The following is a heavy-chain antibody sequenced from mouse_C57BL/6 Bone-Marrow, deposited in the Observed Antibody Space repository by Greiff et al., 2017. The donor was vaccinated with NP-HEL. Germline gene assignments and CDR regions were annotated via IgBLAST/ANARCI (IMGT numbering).Heavy chain of an antibody. CDR3: ARPYGNYFDY. CDR2: IYPGSGST. D-gene: IGHD2-1*01. J-gene: IGHJ2*01. V-gene: IGHV1-55*01. Sequence: QVQLKQSGAELVKPGASVKMSCKASGYTFTSYWITWVKQRPGQGLEWIGDIYPGSGSTNYNEKFKSKATLTVDTSSSTAYMQLSSLTSEDSAVYYCARPYGNYFDYWGQGTTLTVSS. CDR1: GYTFTSYW.